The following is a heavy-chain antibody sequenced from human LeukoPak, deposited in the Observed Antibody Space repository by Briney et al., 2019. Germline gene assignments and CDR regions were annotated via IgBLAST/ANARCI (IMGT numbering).Heavy chain of an antibody. CDR1: GFTLTDYY. D-gene: IGHD6-19*01. V-gene: IGHV3-66*01. Sequence: PGRSLRLSCAASGFTLTDYYMSWIRQAPGKGLEWVSVIYIGGSTYYADAVKGRFTISRDNAKDSLYLQMKRLRAEDTAVYYCVRDSGLSRFDDWGQRILVTVSS. CDR2: IYIGGST. CDR3: VRDSGLSRFDD. J-gene: IGHJ4*02.